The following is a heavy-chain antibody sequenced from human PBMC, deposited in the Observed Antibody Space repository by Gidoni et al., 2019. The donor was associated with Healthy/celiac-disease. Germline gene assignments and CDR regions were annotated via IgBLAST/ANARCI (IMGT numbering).Heavy chain of an antibody. D-gene: IGHD1-26*01. CDR3: AKDMGWELLGAFDY. CDR2: ISWDSDRT. V-gene: IGHV3-43*01. Sequence: EVQLVESGGVVVQPGGSLRLSCAASGSHSDDYTLHWVRQAPGKGLEWVSLISWDSDRTYYADSVKGRFTISRDNSNNSLDLQMNSLRTEDTALYYCAKDMGWELLGAFDYWGQGTLVTVSS. CDR1: GSHSDDYT. J-gene: IGHJ4*02.